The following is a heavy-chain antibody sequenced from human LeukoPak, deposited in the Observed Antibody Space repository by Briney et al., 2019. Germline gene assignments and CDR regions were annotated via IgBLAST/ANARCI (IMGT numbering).Heavy chain of an antibody. CDR2: IYYSGST. Sequence: SETLSLTCTVSGGSISSYYWSWIRQPPGKGLEWIGYIYYSGSTNYNPSLKSRVTISVDTSKNQFSLKLSSVTAADTAVYYCGRREYSYLVGGLFGPWGQGTLVTVFS. J-gene: IGHJ5*02. CDR1: GGSISSYY. CDR3: GRREYSYLVGGLFGP. D-gene: IGHD4-11*01. V-gene: IGHV4-59*01.